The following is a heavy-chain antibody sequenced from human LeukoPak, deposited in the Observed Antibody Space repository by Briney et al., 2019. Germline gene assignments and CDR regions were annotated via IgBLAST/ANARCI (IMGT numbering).Heavy chain of an antibody. CDR3: ARHGSTYWRD. CDR1: GGSFSGYY. J-gene: IGHJ4*02. V-gene: IGHV4-34*01. CDR2: INHSGST. Sequence: SETLSLTCAVYGGSFSGYYWSWIRQPPGKGLEWIGEINHSGSTNYNPSLKSRVTISVDTSKNQFSLKLSSVTAADTAVYYCARHGSTYWRDWGQGTLVTVSS. D-gene: IGHD1-26*01.